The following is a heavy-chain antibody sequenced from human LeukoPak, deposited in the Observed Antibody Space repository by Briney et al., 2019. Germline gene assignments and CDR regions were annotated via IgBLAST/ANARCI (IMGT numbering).Heavy chain of an antibody. J-gene: IGHJ3*01. CDR3: VVVVEPPDSDGFDV. Sequence: LPGGSLRLSCPASGFTFGNSWVHWVRQAPGKGLVWVSLINADGSTATYADSVKGRFTISRDNARNTLSLQMNSLTIEDTAVYYCVVVVEPPDSDGFDVWGQGTMITVSS. CDR1: GFTFGNSW. CDR2: INADGSTA. V-gene: IGHV3-74*01. D-gene: IGHD1-14*01.